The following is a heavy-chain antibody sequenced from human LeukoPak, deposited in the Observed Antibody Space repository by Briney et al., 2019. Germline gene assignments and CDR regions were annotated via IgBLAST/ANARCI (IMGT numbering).Heavy chain of an antibody. D-gene: IGHD3-3*01. J-gene: IGHJ6*02. V-gene: IGHV3-30*03. Sequence: HAGGSLRLSCAASGFTFSSYGMHWVRQAPGKGLEWVAVISYDGSNKYYADSVKGRFTISRDNSKNTLYLQMNSLKTEDTAVYYCTAHYDFYGMDVWGQGTTVTVSS. CDR3: TAHYDFYGMDV. CDR2: ISYDGSNK. CDR1: GFTFSSYG.